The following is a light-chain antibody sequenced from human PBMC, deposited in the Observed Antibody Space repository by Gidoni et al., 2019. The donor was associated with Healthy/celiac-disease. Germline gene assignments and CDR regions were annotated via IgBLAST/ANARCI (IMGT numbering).Light chain of an antibody. V-gene: IGLV2-14*01. CDR1: YKS. Sequence: QADLTQPASVSGSPGQSITISCPGLYKSVSWYQQHPGKAPKLMFFVVSDRPSGLSNRFSGSKSGTPASLTISGLQAEDGADYYCTSDSDPSSNFYVFGTGTRVTVL. CDR2: VVS. J-gene: IGLJ1*01. CDR3: TSDSDPSSNFYV.